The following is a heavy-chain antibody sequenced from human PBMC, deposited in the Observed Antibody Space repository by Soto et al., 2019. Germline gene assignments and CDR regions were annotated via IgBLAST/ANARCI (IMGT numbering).Heavy chain of an antibody. CDR2: ISGSNGDT. CDR1: GYTFINYG. V-gene: IGHV1-18*01. D-gene: IGHD6-19*01. CDR3: GRGCLAVSCTYDY. J-gene: IGHJ4*02. Sequence: VQLVQSGAEVKESGASVKVSCKASGYTFINYGVAWVRRAPGQGPEWMGWISGSNGDTKYAQNLQNRVSLTTDPSTNTAYMDLRRLRPDDTAIYFCGRGCLAVSCTYDYWGQGTLVTVSS.